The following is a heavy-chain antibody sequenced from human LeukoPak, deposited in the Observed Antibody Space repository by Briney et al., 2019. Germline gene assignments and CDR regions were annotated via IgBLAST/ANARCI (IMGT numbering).Heavy chain of an antibody. CDR2: IIPIFGTA. D-gene: IGHD4-23*01. CDR1: GGTFSSYA. Sequence: SVKVSCKASGGTFSSYAISWVRQAPGQGLEWMGGIIPIFGTANYAQKFQGRVTMTEDTSTDTAYMELSSLRSEDTAVYYCATLDYGGNGYYFDYWGRGTLVTVSS. CDR3: ATLDYGGNGYYFDY. J-gene: IGHJ4*02. V-gene: IGHV1-69*06.